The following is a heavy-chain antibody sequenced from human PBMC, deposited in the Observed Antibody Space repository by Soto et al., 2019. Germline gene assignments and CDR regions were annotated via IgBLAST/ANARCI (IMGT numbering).Heavy chain of an antibody. V-gene: IGHV3-66*01. D-gene: IGHD6-6*01. CDR1: GFTVSSNY. J-gene: IGHJ2*01. Sequence: GGSLRLSCAASGFTVSSNYMSWVRQAPGKGLEWVSVIYSGGSTYYADSVKGRFTISRDNSKNTLYLQMNSLRAEDTAVYYCARDHSSYGWWGEDWYFDLWGRGTLVTVSS. CDR3: ARDHSSYGWWGEDWYFDL. CDR2: IYSGGST.